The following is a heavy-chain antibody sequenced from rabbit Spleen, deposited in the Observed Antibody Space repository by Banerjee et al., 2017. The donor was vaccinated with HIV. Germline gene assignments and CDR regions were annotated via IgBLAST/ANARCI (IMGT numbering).Heavy chain of an antibody. Sequence: QEQLEESGGGLVKPEGSLTLTCKASGFSFSSNYYICWVRQAPGKGLEWIGCIYGGSIGDTYYASWAKGRFTISKTSSTTVTLLMTSLTAADTATYFCARDSSTSFSSYGMDLWGPGTLVTVS. CDR3: ARDSSTSFSSYGMDL. CDR1: GFSFSSNYY. V-gene: IGHV1S45*01. J-gene: IGHJ6*01. CDR2: IYGGSIGDT. D-gene: IGHD1-1*01.